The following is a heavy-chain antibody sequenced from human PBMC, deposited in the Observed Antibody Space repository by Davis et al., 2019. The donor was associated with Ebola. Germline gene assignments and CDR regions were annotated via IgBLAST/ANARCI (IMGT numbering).Heavy chain of an antibody. CDR2: IRSKANSYAT. CDR3: TGTVTDDY. J-gene: IGHJ4*02. CDR1: GFTFSGSA. D-gene: IGHD4-17*01. Sequence: GESLKISCAASGFTFSGSAMHWVRQASGKGLEWVGRIRSKANSYATAYAESVKGRFTISRDDSKNTAYLQMNSLKTEDTAAYYCTGTVTDDYWGQGTLVTVSS. V-gene: IGHV3-73*01.